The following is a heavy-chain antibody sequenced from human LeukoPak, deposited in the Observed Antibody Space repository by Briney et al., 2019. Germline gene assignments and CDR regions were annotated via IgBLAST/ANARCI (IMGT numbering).Heavy chain of an antibody. Sequence: ASVKVSCTASGYTFSGYYMHRVRQAPGQGLEWMGWINPNSGGTNYAQKFQGRVTMTRDTSISTAYMELSRLRSDDTAVYYCARKGGSYGAFDIWGQGTMVTVSS. CDR2: INPNSGGT. J-gene: IGHJ3*02. CDR1: GYTFSGYY. CDR3: ARKGGSYGAFDI. D-gene: IGHD1-26*01. V-gene: IGHV1-2*02.